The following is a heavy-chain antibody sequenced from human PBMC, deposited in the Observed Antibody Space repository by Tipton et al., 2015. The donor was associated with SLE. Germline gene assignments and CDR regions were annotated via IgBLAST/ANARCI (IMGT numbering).Heavy chain of an antibody. Sequence: TLSLTCAVSGGSISSGGYSWSWIRQPPGKGLEWIGYIYHSGSTYYNPSLKSRVTISVDTSKNQFSLKLSPVTAADTAVYYCARHTARRLTSMVRGAYFDYWGQGTLVTVSS. CDR2: IYHSGST. V-gene: IGHV4-30-2*01. D-gene: IGHD3-10*01. CDR3: ARHTARRLTSMVRGAYFDY. J-gene: IGHJ4*02. CDR1: GGSISSGGYS.